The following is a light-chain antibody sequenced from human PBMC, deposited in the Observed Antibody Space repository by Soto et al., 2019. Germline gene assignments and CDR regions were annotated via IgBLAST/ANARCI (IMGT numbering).Light chain of an antibody. J-gene: IGKJ5*01. V-gene: IGKV1-39*01. Sequence: DIQMTQSPSSLSASVGDRVTITCRASQSISSYVNWYQQKPGKAPRLLISAASTLQSGVPSRFSGGGSGTDFTLTISSLQPEDFANYYCQQSFKTPLAFGQGT. CDR3: QQSFKTPLA. CDR1: QSISSY. CDR2: AAS.